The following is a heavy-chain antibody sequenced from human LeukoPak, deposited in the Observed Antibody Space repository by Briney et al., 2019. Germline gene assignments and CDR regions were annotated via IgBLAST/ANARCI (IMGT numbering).Heavy chain of an antibody. J-gene: IGHJ4*02. Sequence: GGSLRLSCAASGFTFSSYGMHWVGQAPGKGLEWVAFIRYDGSNKYYADSVKGRFTISRDNSKNTLYLQMNSLRAEDTAVYYCARARSSQGIHDYWGQGTLVTVSS. D-gene: IGHD2-2*01. V-gene: IGHV3-30*02. CDR3: ARARSSQGIHDY. CDR1: GFTFSSYG. CDR2: IRYDGSNK.